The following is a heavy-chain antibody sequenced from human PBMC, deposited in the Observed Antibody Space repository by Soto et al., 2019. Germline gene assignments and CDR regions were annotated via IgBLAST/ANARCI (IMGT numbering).Heavy chain of an antibody. Sequence: GGSLRLSCAASGFTFSSYAMHWVRQAPGKGLEWVAVISYDGSNKYYADSVKGRFTISRDNSKNTLYLQTNSLRAEDTAVYYCAGSGYYYEPFQHWGQGTLVTVSS. CDR2: ISYDGSNK. J-gene: IGHJ1*01. V-gene: IGHV3-30-3*01. CDR3: AGSGYYYEPFQH. D-gene: IGHD3-22*01. CDR1: GFTFSSYA.